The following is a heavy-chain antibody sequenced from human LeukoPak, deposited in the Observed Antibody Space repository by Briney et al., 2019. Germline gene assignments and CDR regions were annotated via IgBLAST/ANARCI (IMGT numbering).Heavy chain of an antibody. CDR1: GGSISSSNW. Sequence: SETLSLTCAVSGGSISSSNWWSWVRQPPGKGLEWIGEIYHSGSTNYNPSLKSRVTISVDKSKNQFSLKLSSVTAADTAVYYCARTVGATTSIYYYYGMDVWGQGTTVTVSS. CDR3: ARTVGATTSIYYYYGMDV. J-gene: IGHJ6*02. V-gene: IGHV4-4*02. D-gene: IGHD1-26*01. CDR2: IYHSGST.